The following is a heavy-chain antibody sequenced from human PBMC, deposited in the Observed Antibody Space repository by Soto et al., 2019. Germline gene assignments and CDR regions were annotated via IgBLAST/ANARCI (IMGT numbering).Heavy chain of an antibody. D-gene: IGHD3-22*01. CDR2: FYHSGST. J-gene: IGHJ3*02. V-gene: IGHV4-4*02. CDR1: GGSISSGNW. Sequence: PSESLSRTCTVSGGSISSGNWWSWVRQPPGRGLEWIGEFYHSGSTNYNPSLKSRVTISVDKSKNQFSLKLSSVTAADTAVYYCARAGRDYYDSSGYYFVRDIWGQGTMVT. CDR3: ARAGRDYYDSSGYYFVRDI.